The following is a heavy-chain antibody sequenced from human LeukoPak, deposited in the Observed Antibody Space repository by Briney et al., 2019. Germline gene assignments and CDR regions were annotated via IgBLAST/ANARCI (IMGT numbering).Heavy chain of an antibody. CDR2: INHSGST. J-gene: IGHJ4*02. V-gene: IGHV4-34*01. CDR3: ARQTYYYDSSGLNVFDY. CDR1: GGSFSGYY. Sequence: PSETLSLTCAVYGGSFSGYYWSWIRQPPGKGLEWIGEINHSGSTNYNPSLKSRVTISVDTSKNQFSLKLSSVTAADTAVYYCARQTYYYDSSGLNVFDYWGQGTLVTVSS. D-gene: IGHD3-22*01.